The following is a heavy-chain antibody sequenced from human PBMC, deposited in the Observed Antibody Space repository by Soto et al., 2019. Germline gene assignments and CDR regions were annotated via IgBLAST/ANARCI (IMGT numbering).Heavy chain of an antibody. Sequence: QITLKACGPTLVEPTQPLTLTCTFSGFSRDTYGETLGWVRQSPGKALEWLVLPDRDGDKDYNPSLQYRISITTHASQNPTVLTMNNVDPVDTATYFCVHRRKRFREMCWGGPCYGGFDHWGQGALVTVSS. V-gene: IGHV2-5*02. CDR1: GFSRDTYGET. J-gene: IGHJ4*02. CDR2: PDRDGDK. D-gene: IGHD4-17*01. CDR3: VHRRKRFREMCWGGPCYGGFDH.